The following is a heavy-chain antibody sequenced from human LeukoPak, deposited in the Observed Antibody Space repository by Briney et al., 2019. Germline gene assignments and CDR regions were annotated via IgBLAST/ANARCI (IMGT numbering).Heavy chain of an antibody. CDR2: ISAYNGNT. CDR1: GYTFTSYG. CDR3: ARDEYYYDSSAPPGDY. Sequence: ASVTVSCKASGYTFTSYGISWVRQAPGQGLEWMGWISAYNGNTNYAQKLQGRVTMTTDTSTSTAYMELRSLRSDDTAVYYCARDEYYYDSSAPPGDYWGQGTLVTVSS. J-gene: IGHJ4*02. D-gene: IGHD3-22*01. V-gene: IGHV1-18*01.